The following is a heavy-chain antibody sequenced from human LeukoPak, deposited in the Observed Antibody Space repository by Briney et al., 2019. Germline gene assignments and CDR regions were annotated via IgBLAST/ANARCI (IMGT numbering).Heavy chain of an antibody. Sequence: GGSLRLSCAASGFTFSSYWMSWGRQAPGKGMEWVPNIMHDVSHTYYVASVTAPFTISRHNPKTSLYLQMPSLRAEDTAVYYCATTLLRASTYIDVWGKGTPVTVSS. CDR2: IMHDVSHT. V-gene: IGHV3-7*01. D-gene: IGHD1-1*01. CDR3: ATTLLRASTYIDV. CDR1: GFTFSSYW. J-gene: IGHJ6*03.